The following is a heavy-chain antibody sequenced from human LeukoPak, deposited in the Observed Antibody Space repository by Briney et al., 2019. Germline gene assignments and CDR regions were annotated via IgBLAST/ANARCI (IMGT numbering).Heavy chain of an antibody. D-gene: IGHD2-15*01. V-gene: IGHV3-30*18. Sequence: GGSLRLSCAASGFTFSNYGMHWVRQAPGKGLEWVAVMSSDESDKYYADSVKGRFTISRDNSKNTLYLQMNSLRPEDTAVYYCAKGVVAATNAAYYGMDVWGQGTTVTVSS. CDR2: MSSDESDK. CDR3: AKGVVAATNAAYYGMDV. CDR1: GFTFSNYG. J-gene: IGHJ6*02.